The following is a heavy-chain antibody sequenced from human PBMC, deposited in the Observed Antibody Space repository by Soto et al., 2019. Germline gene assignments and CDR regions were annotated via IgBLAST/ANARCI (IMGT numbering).Heavy chain of an antibody. CDR3: ARHQLLSDYGDYEGWFDP. J-gene: IGHJ5*02. Sequence: QLQLQESGPGLVKPSETLSLTCTVSGGSISSSSYYWGWIRQPPGKGLEWIGSIYYSGSTYYNPSLKSRVTISVDTSKNQFSLKLSSVTAADTAVYYCARHQLLSDYGDYEGWFDPWGQGTLVTVSS. CDR2: IYYSGST. CDR1: GGSISSSSYY. V-gene: IGHV4-39*01. D-gene: IGHD4-17*01.